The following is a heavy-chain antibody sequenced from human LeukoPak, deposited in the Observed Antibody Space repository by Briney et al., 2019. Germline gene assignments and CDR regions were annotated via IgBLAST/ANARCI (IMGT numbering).Heavy chain of an antibody. Sequence: GESLEISWKGSGYSFTSYWIGWVRQMPGKGLEGMGIIYPGDSDTRYSPSFQGQVTISADKSISTAYLQWSSLKASDTAMYYCARHIRGYDAPFDYWGQGTLVTVSS. CDR1: GYSFTSYW. V-gene: IGHV5-51*01. CDR2: IYPGDSDT. CDR3: ARHIRGYDAPFDY. J-gene: IGHJ4*02. D-gene: IGHD5-12*01.